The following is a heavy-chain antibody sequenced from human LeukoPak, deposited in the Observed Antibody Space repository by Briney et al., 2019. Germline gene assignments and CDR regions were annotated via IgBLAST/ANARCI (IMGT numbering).Heavy chain of an antibody. CDR1: GFTFRNYG. D-gene: IGHD5-12*01. Sequence: PGGSLRLSCAASGFTFRNYGMHWVRQAPGKGLGWVAVISIDGREKYYADSVKGRFTISKDNSKNTLYLQMSSLRGDDTAVYYCANPQSRGYDYLDYWGQGTLVTVSS. J-gene: IGHJ4*02. CDR3: ANPQSRGYDYLDY. CDR2: ISIDGREK. V-gene: IGHV3-30*18.